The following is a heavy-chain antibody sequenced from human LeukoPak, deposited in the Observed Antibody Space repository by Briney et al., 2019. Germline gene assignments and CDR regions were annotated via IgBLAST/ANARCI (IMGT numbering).Heavy chain of an antibody. CDR1: GYTFTSYG. J-gene: IGHJ4*02. Sequence: ASGKGCCKASGYTFTSYGISWVRQAPGQGLEWMGWISAYNGNTNYAQKLQGRVTMTTDTSTSTAYMELRSLRSDDTAVYYCARGTLRGYSGYDYLAYFDYWGQGTLVTVSS. CDR3: ARGTLRGYSGYDYLAYFDY. CDR2: ISAYNGNT. V-gene: IGHV1-18*01. D-gene: IGHD5-12*01.